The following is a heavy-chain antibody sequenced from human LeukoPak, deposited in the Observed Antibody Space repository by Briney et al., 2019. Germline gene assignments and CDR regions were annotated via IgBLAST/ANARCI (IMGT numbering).Heavy chain of an antibody. D-gene: IGHD6-19*01. J-gene: IGHJ4*02. V-gene: IGHV3-11*05. CDR3: ARASNSGWHFDY. Sequence: GGSLRLSCAASGFYFSNYAMTWIRQAPGKGLEWVSYISSSSSYTNYADSVKGRFTISRDNAKNSLYLQMNSLRAEDTAVYYCARASNSGWHFDYWGQGTLVTVSS. CDR1: GFYFSNYA. CDR2: ISSSSSYT.